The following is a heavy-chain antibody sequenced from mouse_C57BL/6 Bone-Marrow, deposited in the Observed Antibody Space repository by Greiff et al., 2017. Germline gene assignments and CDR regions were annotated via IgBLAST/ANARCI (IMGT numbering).Heavy chain of an antibody. CDR2: ISSGSSTI. J-gene: IGHJ2*01. CDR3: ARFELGPYYFDY. V-gene: IGHV5-17*01. D-gene: IGHD4-1*01. Sequence: DVKLVESGGGLVKPGGSLKLSCAASGFTFSDYGMHWVRQAPEKGLEWVAYISSGSSTIYYADTVKGRFTISRDNAKNTMFLQTTRLRSEDTAMYYSARFELGPYYFDYWGQGTTLTVSS. CDR1: GFTFSDYG.